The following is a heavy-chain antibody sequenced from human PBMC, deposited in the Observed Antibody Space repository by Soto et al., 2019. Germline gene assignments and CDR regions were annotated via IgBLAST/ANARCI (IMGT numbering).Heavy chain of an antibody. CDR2: FNNDGTDT. D-gene: IGHD6-13*01. J-gene: IGHJ6*02. Sequence: EVQLVESGGGLVQPGGSLRLSCAASGFTFSNYWMYWVRQAPGKGLVWVSRFNNDGTDTTHADSVKGRFTISRDNAENTLYLQMNILRAEDTAVYYCARGGLQHALDVWGQGSTVTVSS. CDR3: ARGGLQHALDV. CDR1: GFTFSNYW. V-gene: IGHV3-74*03.